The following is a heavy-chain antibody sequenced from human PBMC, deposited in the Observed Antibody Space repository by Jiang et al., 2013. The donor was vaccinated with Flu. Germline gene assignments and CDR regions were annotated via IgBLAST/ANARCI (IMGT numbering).Heavy chain of an antibody. Sequence: YGISWVRQAPGQGLEWMGWISAYNGNTNYAQKLQGRVTMTTDTSTSTAYMELRSLRSDDTAVYYCARDIKTVTTNWYFDLWGRGTLVTVSS. D-gene: IGHD4-17*01. CDR3: ARDIKTVTTNWYFDL. CDR2: ISAYNGNT. V-gene: IGHV1-18*01. J-gene: IGHJ2*01. CDR1: YG.